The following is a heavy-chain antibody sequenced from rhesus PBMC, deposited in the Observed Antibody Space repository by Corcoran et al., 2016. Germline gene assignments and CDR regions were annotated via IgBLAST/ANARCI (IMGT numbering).Heavy chain of an antibody. D-gene: IGHD3-34*01. CDR1: GYSFTSYW. Sequence: VQLVQSGAEVKRPGESLKISCKTSGYSFTSYWISWVRQMPGKGLEWMGAMDPSDSNTRYNPSFQGQFTIAADTAISTAYLHGSRLKASDTSTYYCAKGGWGDLFDYWGQGVLVTVSS. CDR3: AKGGWGDLFDY. V-gene: IGHV5-20*01. J-gene: IGHJ4*01. CDR2: MDPSDSNT.